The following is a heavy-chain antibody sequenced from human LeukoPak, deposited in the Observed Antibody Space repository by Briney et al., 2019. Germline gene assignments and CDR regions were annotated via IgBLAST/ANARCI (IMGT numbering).Heavy chain of an antibody. V-gene: IGHV4-34*01. J-gene: IGHJ2*01. CDR1: GGSFSGYY. CDR2: INHSGST. CDR3: AREYGIQLWLRYFDL. D-gene: IGHD5-18*01. Sequence: SETLSLTCAVYGGSFSGYYWSWIRQPPGKGLEWIGEINHSGSTNYNPSLKSRVTISVDTSKNQFSLKLSSVTAADTAVYYCAREYGIQLWLRYFDLWGRGTLVTVSS.